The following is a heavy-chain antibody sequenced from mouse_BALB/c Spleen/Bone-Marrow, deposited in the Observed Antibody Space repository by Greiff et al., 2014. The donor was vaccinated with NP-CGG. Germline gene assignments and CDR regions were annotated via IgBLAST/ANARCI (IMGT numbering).Heavy chain of an antibody. D-gene: IGHD1-1*01. CDR2: IYPGNVNT. Sequence: VQLQQSGPELVKPGTSVTISCKASGNTFTSYYIHWVKQRPGQGLEWIGWIYPGNVNTKYNERFKGKATLTADKSSSTAYMQLSSLTSEDSAVYFCARTTVVGPYWYFDVWGAGTTVTVSS. J-gene: IGHJ1*01. CDR1: GNTFTSYY. CDR3: ARTTVVGPYWYFDV. V-gene: IGHV1S56*01.